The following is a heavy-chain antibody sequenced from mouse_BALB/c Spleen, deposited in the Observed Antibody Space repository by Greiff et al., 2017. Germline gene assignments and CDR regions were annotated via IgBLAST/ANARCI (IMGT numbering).Heavy chain of an antibody. V-gene: IGHV3-2*02. CDR2: ISYSGST. Sequence: EVQGVESGPGLVKPSQSLSLTCTVTGYSITSDYAWNWIRQFPGNKLEWMGYISYSGSTSYNPSLKSRISITRDTSKNQFFLQLNSVTTEDTATYYCARKGYGSSFPYYFDYWGQGTTLTVSS. J-gene: IGHJ2*01. CDR3: ARKGYGSSFPYYFDY. D-gene: IGHD1-1*01. CDR1: GYSITSDYA.